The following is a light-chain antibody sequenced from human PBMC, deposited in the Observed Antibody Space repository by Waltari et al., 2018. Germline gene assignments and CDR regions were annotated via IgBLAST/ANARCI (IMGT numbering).Light chain of an antibody. CDR3: LQYNSYPWT. J-gene: IGKJ1*01. CDR1: QGIGND. Sequence: DIQMSQSPSSLSASVGDRVTITCRASQGIGNDLGWYQQKPGKAPKRLIYAASSLQPGVPSSFSGSGSGTEFTLTISSLEPEDFASYYCLQYNSYPWTCGQGTKVEIK. CDR2: AAS. V-gene: IGKV1-17*01.